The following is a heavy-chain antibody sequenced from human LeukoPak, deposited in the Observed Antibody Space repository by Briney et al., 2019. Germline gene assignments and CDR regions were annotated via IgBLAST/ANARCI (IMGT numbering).Heavy chain of an antibody. J-gene: IGHJ4*02. V-gene: IGHV4-38-2*01. D-gene: IGHD3-22*01. CDR2: IYHSGST. CDR1: GYSISSGYY. Sequence: SETLSLTCVVSGYSISSGYYWGWIRQPPGKGLEWIGSIYHSGSTYYNPSLKSRVTISVDTSKNQFSLKLSSVTAADTAVYYCAREGRRWAMIDDRDYWGQGTLVTVSS. CDR3: AREGRRWAMIDDRDY.